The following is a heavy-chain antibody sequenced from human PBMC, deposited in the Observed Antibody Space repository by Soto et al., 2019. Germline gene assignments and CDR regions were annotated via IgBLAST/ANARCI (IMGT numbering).Heavy chain of an antibody. D-gene: IGHD2-15*01. CDR1: GGSFSGYY. CDR3: ARHLTYCSAGSCYSDFPYYGMDV. V-gene: IGHV4-34*01. CDR2: INHSGST. Sequence: SETLSLTCAVYGGSFSGYYWTWIRQPPGTGLGWIGEINHSGSTNYNPSLKSRVTISVDTSKNQFSLKLSSVTAADTAVYYCARHLTYCSAGSCYSDFPYYGMDVWGQGTTVTVSS. J-gene: IGHJ6*02.